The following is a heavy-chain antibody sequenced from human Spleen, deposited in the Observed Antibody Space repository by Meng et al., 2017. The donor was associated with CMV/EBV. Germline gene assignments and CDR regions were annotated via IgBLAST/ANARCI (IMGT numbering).Heavy chain of an antibody. CDR3: ARRGREGATLY. CDR2: IYPGDSET. Sequence: GESLKISCKSSGYTFTSYWIGWVRQMPGKGLEWLGIIYPGDSETRYSPSFQGQVTISADKSISTAYLQWSSLKASDTAMYYCARRGREGATLYWGQGTLVTVSS. V-gene: IGHV5-51*01. CDR1: GYTFTSYW. D-gene: IGHD1-26*01. J-gene: IGHJ4*02.